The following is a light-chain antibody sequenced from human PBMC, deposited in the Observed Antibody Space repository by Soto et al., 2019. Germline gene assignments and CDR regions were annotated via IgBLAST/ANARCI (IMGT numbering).Light chain of an antibody. CDR3: QQYNNWPPSIT. V-gene: IGKV1-5*01. CDR1: QSISSW. CDR2: DAS. J-gene: IGKJ5*01. Sequence: IQMTQSHSTLSASVGDRVTITCRASQSISSWLAWYQQKPGKAPKLLIYDASSLESGVPSRFSGSGSGTDFTLTISSLQSEDFAVYYCQQYNNWPPSITFAQRTRLEIK.